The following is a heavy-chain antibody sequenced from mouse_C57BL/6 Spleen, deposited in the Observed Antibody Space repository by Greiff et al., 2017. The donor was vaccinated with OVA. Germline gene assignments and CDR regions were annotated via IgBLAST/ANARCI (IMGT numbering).Heavy chain of an antibody. Sequence: VQLQQPGAELVRPGTSVKLSCKASGYTFTSYWMHWVKQRPGQGLEWIGVIDPSDSYTNYNQKFKGKATLTVDTSSSTAYMQLSSLTSEDSAVYYCARDDGTGYYFDYWGQGTTLTVSS. CDR2: IDPSDSYT. CDR1: GYTFTSYW. J-gene: IGHJ2*01. D-gene: IGHD2-12*01. V-gene: IGHV1-59*01. CDR3: ARDDGTGYYFDY.